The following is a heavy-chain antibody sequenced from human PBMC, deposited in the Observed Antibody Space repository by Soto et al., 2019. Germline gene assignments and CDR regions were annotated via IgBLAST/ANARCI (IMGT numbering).Heavy chain of an antibody. CDR2: ISSNGGST. CDR1: GFTFSSYG. CDR3: VKDLYCSSTSCYAVYFDY. J-gene: IGHJ4*02. V-gene: IGHV3-64D*06. D-gene: IGHD2-2*01. Sequence: GGSLRLSCAASGFTFSSYGMHWVRQAPGKGLEYVSAISSNGGSTYYADSVKGRFTISRDNSKNTLYLQMSSLRAEDTAVYYCVKDLYCSSTSCYAVYFDYWGQGTLVTVSS.